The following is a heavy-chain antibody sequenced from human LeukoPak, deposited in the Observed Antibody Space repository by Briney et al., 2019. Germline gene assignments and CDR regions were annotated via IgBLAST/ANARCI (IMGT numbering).Heavy chain of an antibody. V-gene: IGHV1-46*01. CDR1: GYTFTSYY. CDR3: ARSGVRYDSSGPFDY. CDR2: INPSGGST. Sequence: ASVTVSCKASGYTFTSYYMHWVRQAPGQGLEWMGIINPSGGSTSYAQKFQGRVTMTRDTFTSTVYMELSSLRSEDTAVYYCARSGVRYDSSGPFDYWGQGTLVTVSS. D-gene: IGHD3-22*01. J-gene: IGHJ4*02.